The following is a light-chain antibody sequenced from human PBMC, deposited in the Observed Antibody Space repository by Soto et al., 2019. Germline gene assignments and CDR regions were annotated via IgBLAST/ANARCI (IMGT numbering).Light chain of an antibody. CDR1: QSISSW. CDR2: KAS. J-gene: IGKJ1*01. Sequence: DIQMTQSPSTLSASVGDRVTITCRASQSISSWLAWYRQKPGKAPKVLIYKASSLESGVPSRFSGSGSVTEFTLTISSLQPDDFATYYCQQYNTYPWTFGQGTQVEIK. CDR3: QQYNTYPWT. V-gene: IGKV1-5*03.